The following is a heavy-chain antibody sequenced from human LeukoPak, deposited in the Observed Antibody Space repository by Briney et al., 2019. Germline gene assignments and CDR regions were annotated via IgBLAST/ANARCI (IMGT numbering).Heavy chain of an antibody. V-gene: IGHV3-48*01. Sequence: GGSLRLSCAASGFTFSSYSMNWVRQASGKGLEWVSYIRSSSSTIYYADSVKGRFTISRDNAKNSLYLQMNSLRAEDTAVYYCARDRRLGGWGQGTMVTVSS. CDR2: IRSSSSTI. CDR1: GFTFSSYS. J-gene: IGHJ3*01. D-gene: IGHD3-16*01. CDR3: ARDRRLGG.